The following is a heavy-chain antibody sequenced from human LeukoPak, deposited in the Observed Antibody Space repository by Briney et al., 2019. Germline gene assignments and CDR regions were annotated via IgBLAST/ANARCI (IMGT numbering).Heavy chain of an antibody. CDR2: IRSRAYGGTT. Sequence: GGSLRLSCAASGFTFSNAWMSWVRQAPGKGLEWVGFIRSRAYGGTTEYAASVKGRFTISRDDSKSIASLQMNSLKTEDTAVYYCTRVPGGSYYRLDIWGQGTMVTVSS. V-gene: IGHV3-49*04. J-gene: IGHJ3*02. CDR1: GFTFSNAW. CDR3: TRVPGGSYYRLDI. D-gene: IGHD1-26*01.